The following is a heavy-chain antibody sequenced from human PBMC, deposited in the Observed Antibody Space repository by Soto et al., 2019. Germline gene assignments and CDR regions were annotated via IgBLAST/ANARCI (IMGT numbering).Heavy chain of an antibody. D-gene: IGHD5-18*01. V-gene: IGHV3-23*01. Sequence: GGSLRLSCAASGLTFSSSAITWVRQAPGKGLEWVSTISSSGDNTYYADSVKGRFTISRDNSKDTLYLQMNSLRAEDTAVYYCGKGYRGYSYRFSWGQGTLVPVSS. CDR3: GKGYRGYSYRFS. CDR2: ISSSGDNT. CDR1: GLTFSSSA. J-gene: IGHJ4*02.